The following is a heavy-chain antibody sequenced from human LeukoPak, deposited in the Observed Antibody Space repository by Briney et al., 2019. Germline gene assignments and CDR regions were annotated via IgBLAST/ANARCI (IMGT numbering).Heavy chain of an antibody. CDR1: GFALKSYS. D-gene: IGHD6-19*01. J-gene: IGHJ4*02. V-gene: IGHV3-23*01. CDR2: ISGSGGST. CDR3: AKDLVAVAGTPFDY. Sequence: PGGSLRLSCAGSGFALKSYSLSWVRQAPGKGLEWVSAISGSGGSTYYADSVKGRFTISRDNSKNTLYLQMNSLRAEDTAVYYCAKDLVAVAGTPFDYWGQGTLVTVPS.